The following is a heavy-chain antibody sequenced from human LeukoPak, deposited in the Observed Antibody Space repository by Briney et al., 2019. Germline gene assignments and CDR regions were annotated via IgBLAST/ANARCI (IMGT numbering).Heavy chain of an antibody. CDR1: GYTFADYF. Sequence: GASVKVSCKTSGYTFADYFIHWVRQAPGQGLEWMGRINANSGVTGYQQKFQGRVTMTRDTSVSTAYVEVNWLISDDTAIYYCARDVSSTPNWEFDYWGQGTLVTVSS. D-gene: IGHD1-26*01. CDR2: INANSGVT. CDR3: ARDVSSTPNWEFDY. J-gene: IGHJ4*02. V-gene: IGHV1-2*06.